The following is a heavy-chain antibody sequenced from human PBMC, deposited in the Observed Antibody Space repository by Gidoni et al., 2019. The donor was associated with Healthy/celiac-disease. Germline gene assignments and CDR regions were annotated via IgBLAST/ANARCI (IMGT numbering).Heavy chain of an antibody. V-gene: IGHV3-64D*06. D-gene: IGHD3-22*01. CDR3: VKGYYYDSSGYYYLDAFDI. J-gene: IGHJ3*02. CDR2: ISSNGGST. CDR1: GFPFSSYA. Sequence: EVQLVESGGGLVQPGGSLRLSCSASGFPFSSYAMHWVRQAPGKGLEYVSAISSNGGSTYYADSVKGRFTISRDNSKNTLYLQMSSLRAEDTAVYYCVKGYYYDSSGYYYLDAFDIWGQGTMVTVSS.